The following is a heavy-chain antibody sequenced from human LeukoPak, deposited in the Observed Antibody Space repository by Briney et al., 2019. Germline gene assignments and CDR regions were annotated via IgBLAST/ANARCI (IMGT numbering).Heavy chain of an antibody. J-gene: IGHJ3*02. CDR3: ASYVDYDSSGPTADSFDS. CDR1: GGSISSYY. Sequence: SETLSLTCTVSGGSISSYYWSWIRQPPGKGLEWIGYIYTSGSTNYNHSLKSRITISVDTSSNQFSLKLSSVTAADTAVYYCASYVDYDSSGPTADSFDSWDQGTMVTVSS. D-gene: IGHD3-22*01. CDR2: IYTSGST. V-gene: IGHV4-4*09.